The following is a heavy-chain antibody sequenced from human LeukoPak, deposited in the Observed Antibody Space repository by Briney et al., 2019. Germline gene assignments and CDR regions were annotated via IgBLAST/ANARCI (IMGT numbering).Heavy chain of an antibody. CDR1: GYTFSDYF. CDR3: ARDRYGDGFAFFDY. Sequence: GASVKVSCKASGYTFSDYFMHWVRQAPGQGLEWVGWINPKSGGANSAQKFQGRVTMNRDTSISTGYMELSSLRSDDTAIYYCARDRYGDGFAFFDYWGQGTLVTVSS. D-gene: IGHD5-24*01. CDR2: INPKSGGA. V-gene: IGHV1-2*02. J-gene: IGHJ4*02.